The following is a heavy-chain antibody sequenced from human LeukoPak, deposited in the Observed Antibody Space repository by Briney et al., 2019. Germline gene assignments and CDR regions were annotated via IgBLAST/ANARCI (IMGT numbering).Heavy chain of an antibody. CDR1: GGSISSYY. D-gene: IGHD2-2*01. J-gene: IGHJ4*02. CDR3: ASASSGYCSSTTCYATFDY. CDR2: IYTSGST. Sequence: PSETLSLTCTVSGGSISSYYWSWIRQPAGKGLEWIGRIYTSGSTNYNPSLKSRVTISVDKSKNQFSLKLYSVTAADTAVYYCASASSGYCSSTTCYATFDYWGQGTLVTVSS. V-gene: IGHV4-4*07.